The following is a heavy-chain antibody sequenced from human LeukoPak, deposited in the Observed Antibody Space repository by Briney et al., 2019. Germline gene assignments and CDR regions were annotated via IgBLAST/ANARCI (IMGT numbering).Heavy chain of an antibody. V-gene: IGHV1-2*02. CDR2: INPNSGGT. D-gene: IGHD3-10*01. CDR1: GYTFTGYY. J-gene: IGHJ5*02. CDR3: ATNYYGSGSYSTNWFDP. Sequence: ASVKVSCKASGYTFTGYYMHWVRQAPGQGLEWMGWINPNSGGTNYAQKFQGRVTMTEDTSTDTAYMELSSLRSEDTAVYYCATNYYGSGSYSTNWFDPWGQGTLVTVSS.